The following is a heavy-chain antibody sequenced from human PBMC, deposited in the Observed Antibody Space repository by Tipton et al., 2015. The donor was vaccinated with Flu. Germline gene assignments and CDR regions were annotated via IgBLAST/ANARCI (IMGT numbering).Heavy chain of an antibody. J-gene: IGHJ3*02. CDR3: FVRYVVQVCGLDI. CDR1: GYTFTEYG. Sequence: QLVQSGAAVKRPGASVKVSCKASGYTFTEYGLSWVRQAPGQGLEWMAWINPYNGNTDYSENFRGRVTVTTDTSTDTAYMELRSLRSDDTATYYCFVRYVVQVCGLDILGQGTVVSVSS. D-gene: IGHD3/OR15-3a*01. CDR2: INPYNGNT. V-gene: IGHV1-18*01.